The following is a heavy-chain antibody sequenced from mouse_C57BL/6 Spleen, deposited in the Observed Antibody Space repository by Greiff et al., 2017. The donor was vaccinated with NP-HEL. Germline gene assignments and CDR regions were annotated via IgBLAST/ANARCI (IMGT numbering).Heavy chain of an antibody. Sequence: EVKLQQSGAELVRPGASVKLSCTASGFNIKDDYMHWVKQRPEQGLEWIGWIDPENGDTEYASKFQGKATLTADPSSNTAYLQLSSLTTEDTAIYYCTRGMVTTTSYYFDYWGQGTTLTVSS. CDR2: IDPENGDT. CDR3: TRGMVTTTSYYFDY. CDR1: GFNIKDDY. D-gene: IGHD2-2*01. V-gene: IGHV14-4*01. J-gene: IGHJ2*01.